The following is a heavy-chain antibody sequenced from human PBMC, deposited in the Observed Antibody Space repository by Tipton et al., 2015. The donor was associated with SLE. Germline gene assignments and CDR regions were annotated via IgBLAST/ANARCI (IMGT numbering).Heavy chain of an antibody. Sequence: RSLRLSCAASGFTFSEYAMHWVRQAPGKGLEWAAVMSYDGSQKYYADPVKGRLTISRDNSKNTLYLQMNSLKPEDTAVYYCARARRDGWTRNYYYGMDVWGRGTAVTVSS. J-gene: IGHJ6*02. CDR1: GFTFSEYA. CDR2: MSYDGSQK. D-gene: IGHD5-24*01. CDR3: ARARRDGWTRNYYYGMDV. V-gene: IGHV3-30*04.